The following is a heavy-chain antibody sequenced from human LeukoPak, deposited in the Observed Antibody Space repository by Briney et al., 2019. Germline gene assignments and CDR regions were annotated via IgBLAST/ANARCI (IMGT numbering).Heavy chain of an antibody. D-gene: IGHD6-19*01. Sequence: PSETLSLTCGVYGGSFSGYFWNWIRQPPGKGLEWIGEINHSGSTNYNPSLKSRVTISVDTSKNQFSLKLSSVTAADTAVYYCARRSVAGIRYYYYYMDVWGKGTTVTISS. CDR2: INHSGST. V-gene: IGHV4-34*01. J-gene: IGHJ6*03. CDR1: GGSFSGYF. CDR3: ARRSVAGIRYYYYYMDV.